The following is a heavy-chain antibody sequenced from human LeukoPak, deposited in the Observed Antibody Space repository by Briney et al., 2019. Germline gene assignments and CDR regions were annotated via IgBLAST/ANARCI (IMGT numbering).Heavy chain of an antibody. Sequence: ASVKVSCKASGYTFTSYDINWVRQATGQGLEWMGWMNPNSGNTGYAQKFQGRVTVTRNTSISTAYMELSSLRSEDTAVYYCARSLGVAAAGTIDYWGQGTLVTVSS. CDR3: ARSLGVAAAGTIDY. CDR1: GYTFTSYD. CDR2: MNPNSGNT. V-gene: IGHV1-8*01. D-gene: IGHD6-13*01. J-gene: IGHJ4*02.